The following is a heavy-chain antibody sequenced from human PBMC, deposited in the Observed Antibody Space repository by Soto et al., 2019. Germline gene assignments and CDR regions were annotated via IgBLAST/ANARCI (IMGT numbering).Heavy chain of an antibody. CDR1: GGTFSSYA. Sequence: QVQLVQSGAEVKKPGSSVKVSCKASGGTFSSYAISWVRQAPGQGLEWMGGIIPIFGTANYAQKFQGRVTVTADESRGPAKMELSSLRSADTAVYYCASHLNAYYYYGMDVWGQGTTVTVSS. V-gene: IGHV1-69*01. J-gene: IGHJ6*02. CDR3: ASHLNAYYYYGMDV. D-gene: IGHD1-1*01. CDR2: IIPIFGTA.